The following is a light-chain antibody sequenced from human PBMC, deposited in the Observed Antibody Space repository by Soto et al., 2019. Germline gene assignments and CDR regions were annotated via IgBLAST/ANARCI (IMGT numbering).Light chain of an antibody. CDR1: QSVSGY. CDR2: SAS. Sequence: AIQMTQSPASVSASPGDRVTITCRASQSVSGYLAWYQQKPGGAPKLLIYSASTLQSGVPSRFSGSGFGTDFTLAISGLQSEDFATYYCQQLYTYPLIFGGGTKVEIK. V-gene: IGKV1-8*01. J-gene: IGKJ4*01. CDR3: QQLYTYPLI.